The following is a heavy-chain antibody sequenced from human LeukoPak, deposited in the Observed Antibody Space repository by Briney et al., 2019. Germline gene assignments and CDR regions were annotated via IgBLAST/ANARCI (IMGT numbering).Heavy chain of an antibody. V-gene: IGHV3-30-3*01. CDR1: GFTFSSYA. Sequence: GGSLRLSCAASGFTFSSYAMHWVRQAPGKGLEWVAVISYDGSNKYYADSVKGRFTISRDNSKNTLYLQMNSLRAEDTAIYYCATTLTPYWYFDLWGRGTLVTVSS. CDR2: ISYDGSNK. CDR3: ATTLTPYWYFDL. J-gene: IGHJ2*01.